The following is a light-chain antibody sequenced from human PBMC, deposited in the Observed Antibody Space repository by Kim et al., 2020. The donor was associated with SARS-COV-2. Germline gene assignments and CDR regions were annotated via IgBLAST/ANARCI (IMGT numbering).Light chain of an antibody. V-gene: IGLV3-21*01. CDR1: DLATKT. CDR3: QEWDSSGYYYV. CDR2: YDN. J-gene: IGLJ1*01. Sequence: SYELTQPPSVSVAPGKTARITCAGNDLATKTVHWYQLRSGQAPILVMYYDNDRPSGIPERFSGSKAGNTATLTINRIETGDEADYYCQEWDSSGYYYVFG.